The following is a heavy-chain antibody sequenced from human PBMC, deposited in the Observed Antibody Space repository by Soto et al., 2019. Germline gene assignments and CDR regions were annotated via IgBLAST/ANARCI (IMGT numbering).Heavy chain of an antibody. J-gene: IGHJ6*03. CDR1: GFTFSSYA. D-gene: IGHD2-2*01. CDR3: AKPPDCSSTSCSRGYYYMDV. CDR2: ISGSGGST. Sequence: GGSLRLSCAASGFTFSSYAMSWVRQAPGKGLEWVSAISGSGGSTYYADSVKGRFTISRDNSKNTLYLQMNSLRAEDTAVYYCAKPPDCSSTSCSRGYYYMDVWGKGTTVTVSS. V-gene: IGHV3-23*01.